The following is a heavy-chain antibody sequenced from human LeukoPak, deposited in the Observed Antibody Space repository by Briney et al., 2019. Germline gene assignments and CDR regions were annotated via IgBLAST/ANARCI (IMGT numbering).Heavy chain of an antibody. J-gene: IGHJ4*02. Sequence: SETLSLTCAVSGGSISSSNWWRWVRQPPGKGLGWIGVIYHSGSTNYNPSLKSRVTISVDKSKNQFYLKLSYVTDADTAVYYCARLTRDDYYDSSGYPDYWGQGTLVTVSS. CDR1: GGSISSSNW. V-gene: IGHV4-4*02. CDR3: ARLTRDDYYDSSGYPDY. CDR2: IYHSGST. D-gene: IGHD3-22*01.